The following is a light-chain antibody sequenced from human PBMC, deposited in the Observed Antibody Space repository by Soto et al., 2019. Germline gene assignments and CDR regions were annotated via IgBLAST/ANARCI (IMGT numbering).Light chain of an antibody. J-gene: IGKJ1*01. CDR3: QQYGSSPRT. V-gene: IGKV3-20*01. CDR2: GAS. CDR1: QSVSSNY. Sequence: IVLPQSPGTLSLSPGERATLSCRASQSVSSNYLAWYQQMPGQAPRLLISGASNRATGIPDRFSGSGSGTDFTLTISRLEPEDFAVYYCQQYGSSPRTFGQGTKVDIK.